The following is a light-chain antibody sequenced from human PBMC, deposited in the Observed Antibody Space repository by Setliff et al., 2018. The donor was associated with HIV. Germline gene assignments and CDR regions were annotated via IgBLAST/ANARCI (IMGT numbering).Light chain of an antibody. Sequence: QSALTQPPSVSGVPGQRVTVSCTGTSSNIGASYAVHWYQQFPGAAPKLVIYDNSNRPSGVPDRFSGSKSGTSASLVIAGLQPEDEADYYCQSYDTSLSGYVFGTGTKATVL. CDR2: DNS. CDR3: QSYDTSLSGYV. V-gene: IGLV1-40*01. CDR1: SSNIGASYA. J-gene: IGLJ1*01.